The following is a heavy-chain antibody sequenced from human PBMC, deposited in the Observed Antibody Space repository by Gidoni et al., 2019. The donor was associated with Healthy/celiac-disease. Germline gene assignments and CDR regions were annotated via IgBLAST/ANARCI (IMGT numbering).Heavy chain of an antibody. CDR2: INHSGST. Sequence: QVQLQQCGAGLLKPSETLSLACAVSGGSFSGYYWIWLRQPPGKGLEWIGEINHSGSTNYNPSLKSRVTISVDTSKNQFSLKLSSVTAADTAVYYCARGRRGGGSYYRRYFDLWGRGTLVTVSS. J-gene: IGHJ2*01. V-gene: IGHV4-34*01. CDR3: ARGRRGGGSYYRRYFDL. CDR1: GGSFSGYY. D-gene: IGHD1-26*01.